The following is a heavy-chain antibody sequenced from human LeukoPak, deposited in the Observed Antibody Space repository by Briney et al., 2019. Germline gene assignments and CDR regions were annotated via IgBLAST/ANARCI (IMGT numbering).Heavy chain of an antibody. CDR3: ATPPPLCSSTSCYHYGMDV. CDR1: GGTFSSYA. J-gene: IGHJ6*02. Sequence: PQASVKVSCKASGGTFSSYAISWVRQAPGQGLEWMGGIIPIFGTANYAQKFQGRVTITADESTSTAYMELSSLRSEDTAVYYCATPPPLCSSTSCYHYGMDVWGQGTTVTVSS. V-gene: IGHV1-69*01. CDR2: IIPIFGTA. D-gene: IGHD2-2*01.